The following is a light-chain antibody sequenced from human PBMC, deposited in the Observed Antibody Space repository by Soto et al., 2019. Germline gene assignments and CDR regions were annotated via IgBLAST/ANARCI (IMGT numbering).Light chain of an antibody. CDR1: QSVNNY. CDR3: QQRSDWPIT. V-gene: IGKV3-11*01. J-gene: IGKJ5*01. CDR2: DAS. Sequence: EIVLTQSPDTLSLSPGERATLSCRASQSVNNYLAWYQQVHGQAPRLLIYDASTRATGIPVRFSGSGSGTDFTLTISSLEPEDFAVYSCQQRSDWPITFGQGTRLEIK.